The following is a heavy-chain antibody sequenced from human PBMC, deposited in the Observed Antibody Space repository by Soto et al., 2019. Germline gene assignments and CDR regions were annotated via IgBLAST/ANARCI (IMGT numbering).Heavy chain of an antibody. CDR1: GYTLTSYY. Sequence: ASVTVSCKASGYTLTSYYLHWVRQAPGQGPEWVGIINPSGGITNDAQKFQDRVTMTSDTSTSTVYMELSSPRSEDTAVYYCARGISTTRYYYYYGIDVWGQGTKVTVSS. D-gene: IGHD2-2*01. CDR2: INPSGGIT. V-gene: IGHV1-46*01. CDR3: ARGISTTRYYYYYGIDV. J-gene: IGHJ6*02.